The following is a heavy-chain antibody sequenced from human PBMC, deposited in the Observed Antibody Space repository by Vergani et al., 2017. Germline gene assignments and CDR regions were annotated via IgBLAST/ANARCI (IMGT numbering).Heavy chain of an antibody. CDR1: EYSFGNYW. CDR2: IYPADSDT. D-gene: IGHD1-1*01. V-gene: IGHV5-51*01. CDR3: ARHTTYTDS. J-gene: IGHJ4*02. Sequence: EVELVQSGPEMRKPGESLKISCKGSEYSFGNYWIGWVRQMPGKGLEWMGIIYPADSDTRYSPSFPCQVTISAHKSISTAFLQWDSLKASDTALYYCARHTTYTDSWGQGTLVTVSS.